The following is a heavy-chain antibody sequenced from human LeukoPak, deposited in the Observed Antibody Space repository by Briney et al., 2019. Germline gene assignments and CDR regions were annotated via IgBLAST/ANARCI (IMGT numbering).Heavy chain of an antibody. V-gene: IGHV4-59*01. CDR1: SGSISSYY. CDR3: ARVSSSWSYYFDY. D-gene: IGHD6-13*01. CDR2: IYYSGST. J-gene: IGHJ4*02. Sequence: SETLSLTCTVSSGSISSYYWSWIRQPPGKGLEWIGYIYYSGSTNYNPSLKSRVTISVDTSKNQFSLKLSSVTAADTAVYYCARVSSSWSYYFDYWGQGTLVTVSS.